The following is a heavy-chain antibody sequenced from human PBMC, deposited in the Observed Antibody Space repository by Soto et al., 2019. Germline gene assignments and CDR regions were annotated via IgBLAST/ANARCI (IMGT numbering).Heavy chain of an antibody. V-gene: IGHV3-23*01. D-gene: IGHD5-12*01. CDR3: AKDKRDGYNSRLTFDF. Sequence: EVQLLESGGGLVQPGGSLRLSCAASGFTFSSYAMSWVRQAPGKGLEWVSAISGSGGSTYYADSVKGRFTISRDNSKNTLYLQINSLRAEDTAVYYCAKDKRDGYNSRLTFDFWGQGTLVTVSS. CDR2: ISGSGGST. CDR1: GFTFSSYA. J-gene: IGHJ4*02.